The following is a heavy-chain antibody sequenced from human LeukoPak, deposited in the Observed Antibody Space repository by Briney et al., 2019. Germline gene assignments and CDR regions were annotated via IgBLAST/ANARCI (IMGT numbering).Heavy chain of an antibody. J-gene: IGHJ4*02. V-gene: IGHV3-7*01. CDR2: IKEDGTIK. CDR1: GFTFSRYW. D-gene: IGHD6-13*01. Sequence: GGSLRLSCAASGFTFSRYWMSWVRLAPGKGLEWVANIKEDGTIKYYVDSVKGRLTIFRDNAKSSLFLQVNSLRAEDTAMYYCARIGYSSSSIDYWGQGTLVTVSS. CDR3: ARIGYSSSSIDY.